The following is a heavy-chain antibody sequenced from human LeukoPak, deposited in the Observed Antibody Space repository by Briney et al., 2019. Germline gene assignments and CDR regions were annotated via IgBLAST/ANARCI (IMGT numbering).Heavy chain of an antibody. V-gene: IGHV4-30-4*01. CDR2: IYYSGST. CDR1: GDSISSGDYY. D-gene: IGHD4-17*01. CDR3: AREGGYYGDYFDY. J-gene: IGHJ4*02. Sequence: SETLSLTCAVSGDSISSGDYYWSWIRQPPGKGLEWIGYIYYSGSTYYNPSLKSRITISVDTSRNQFSLKLTSVTAADTAVYHCAREGGYYGDYFDYWGQGTLVTVSS.